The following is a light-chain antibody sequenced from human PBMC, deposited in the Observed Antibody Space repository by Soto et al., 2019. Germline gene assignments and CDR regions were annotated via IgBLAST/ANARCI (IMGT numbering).Light chain of an antibody. Sequence: RASQGISSYLAWYQQKPGKAPKFLIYGVSTLESGVPSRFSGSGSGTEFSVASRSLQPDDFETSYCQQYDSYPLTFRVGTKVDIK. V-gene: IGKV1-8*01. CDR1: QGISSY. CDR2: GVS. J-gene: IGKJ4*01. CDR3: QQYDSYPLT.